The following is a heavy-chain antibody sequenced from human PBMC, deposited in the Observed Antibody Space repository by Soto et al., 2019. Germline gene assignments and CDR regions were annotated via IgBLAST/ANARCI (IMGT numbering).Heavy chain of an antibody. J-gene: IGHJ4*02. CDR3: ARTPRITMVRGVIISLGY. CDR1: GYTFTSYG. V-gene: IGHV1-18*01. D-gene: IGHD3-10*01. CDR2: ISAYNGNT. Sequence: ASVKVSCKASGYTFTSYGISWVRQAPGQGLEWMGWISAYNGNTNYAQKLQGRVTMTTETSTSTAYMELRSLRSDDTAVYYCARTPRITMVRGVIISLGYWGQGTLVTVSS.